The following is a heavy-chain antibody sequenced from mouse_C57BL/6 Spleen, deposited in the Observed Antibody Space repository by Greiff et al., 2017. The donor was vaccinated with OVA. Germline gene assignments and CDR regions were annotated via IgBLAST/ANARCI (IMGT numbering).Heavy chain of an antibody. CDR1: GFSLTSYG. CDR3: ARVYYGNPFYAMDY. CDR2: IWSGGST. D-gene: IGHD2-1*01. J-gene: IGHJ4*01. Sequence: VKLMESGPGLVQPSQSLSITCTVSGFSLTSYGVHWVRQSPGKGLEWLGVIWSGGSTDYNAAFISRLSISKDNSKSQVFLKMNSLQADDTAIYYCARVYYGNPFYAMDYWGQGTSVTVSS. V-gene: IGHV2-2*01.